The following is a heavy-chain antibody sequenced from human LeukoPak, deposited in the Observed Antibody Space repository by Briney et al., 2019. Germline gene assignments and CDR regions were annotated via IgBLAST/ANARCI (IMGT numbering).Heavy chain of an antibody. Sequence: GGSLKLSCTASGFTFGDYAMSWVRQAPGKGLEWVSSISSSSSYIYYADSVKGRFTISRDNAKNSLYLQMNSLRAEDTAVYYSARANLIDPWGQGTLVTVSS. J-gene: IGHJ5*02. CDR3: ARANLIDP. CDR2: ISSSSSYI. CDR1: GFTFGDYA. V-gene: IGHV3-21*01.